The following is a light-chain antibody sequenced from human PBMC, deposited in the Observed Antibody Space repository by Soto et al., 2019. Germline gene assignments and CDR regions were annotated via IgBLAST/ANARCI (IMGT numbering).Light chain of an antibody. CDR3: SSYTSSSTLCV. CDR2: EVS. V-gene: IGLV2-14*01. CDR1: SSDVGGFNY. Sequence: QSALTQPASVSGSPGQSITISCTGTSSDVGGFNYVSWYQQHPGKAPKLMIYEVSNRTSGVSNRFSGSKSGNTASLTISGLQAEDEADYYCSSYTSSSTLCVFGTGTKVTVL. J-gene: IGLJ1*01.